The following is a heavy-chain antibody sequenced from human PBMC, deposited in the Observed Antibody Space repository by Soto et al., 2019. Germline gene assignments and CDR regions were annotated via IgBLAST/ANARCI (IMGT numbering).Heavy chain of an antibody. J-gene: IGHJ4*02. Sequence: GESLKISCKGSGYSFTSYWIGWVRQMPGKGLEWMGIIYPGDSDTRYSPSFQGQVTISADKSINTAYLQWSSLKASDTAMYYCARRRVASPGPDYYDSSGYYNFDYWGQGTPVTVSS. CDR1: GYSFTSYW. CDR2: IYPGDSDT. D-gene: IGHD3-22*01. CDR3: ARRRVASPGPDYYDSSGYYNFDY. V-gene: IGHV5-51*01.